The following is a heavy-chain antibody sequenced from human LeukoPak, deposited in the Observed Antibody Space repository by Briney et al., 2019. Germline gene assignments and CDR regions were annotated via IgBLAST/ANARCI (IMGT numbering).Heavy chain of an antibody. J-gene: IGHJ5*02. CDR1: GYTFTNYY. Sequence: ASAKVSCKASGYTFTNYYMHWVRQAPGQGLEWMGIINPSGGSTSYAQKFQGRVTMTRDTSTSTVYMELSSLRSEDTAVYYCARDNSLQDMAWWFDPWGQGTLVIVSS. D-gene: IGHD5-24*01. V-gene: IGHV1-46*01. CDR2: INPSGGST. CDR3: ARDNSLQDMAWWFDP.